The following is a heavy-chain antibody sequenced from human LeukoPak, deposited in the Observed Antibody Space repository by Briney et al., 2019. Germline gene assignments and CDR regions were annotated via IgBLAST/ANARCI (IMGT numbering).Heavy chain of an antibody. J-gene: IGHJ3*02. Sequence: GGSLRLSCAAPGFTFSTYWMHWVRQAPGKGLVWVSRINRDGSSTNYADSVNGRYTISRDNPKNKVYLQMNSACAEDTAMYYCTFSSYGGDVGVDAFDIWGQGTMVTVSS. CDR3: TFSSYGGDVGVDAFDI. D-gene: IGHD4-23*01. CDR2: INRDGSST. CDR1: GFTFSTYW. V-gene: IGHV3-74*01.